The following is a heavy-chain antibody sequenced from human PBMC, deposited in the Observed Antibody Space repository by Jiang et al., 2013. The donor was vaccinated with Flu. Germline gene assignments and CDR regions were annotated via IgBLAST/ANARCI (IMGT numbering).Heavy chain of an antibody. V-gene: IGHV1-69*01. CDR1: GGTFSSYA. J-gene: IGHJ6*03. D-gene: IGHD3-10*01. CDR3: ASGGSGSYYDYYMDV. Sequence: SCKASGGTFSSYAISWVRQAPGQGLEWMGGIIPIFGTANYAQKFQGRVTITADESTSTAYMELSSLRSEDTAVYYCASGGSGSYYDYYMDVWGKGTTVTVSS. CDR2: IIPIFGTA.